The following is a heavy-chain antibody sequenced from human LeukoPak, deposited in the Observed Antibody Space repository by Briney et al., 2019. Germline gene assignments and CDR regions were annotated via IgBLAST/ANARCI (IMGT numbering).Heavy chain of an antibody. CDR2: INTDGSST. V-gene: IGHV3-74*01. D-gene: IGHD3-22*01. J-gene: IGHJ4*02. Sequence: EGSLRLSCAASGFTFSNYWMHWVRQDPGKGLIWVSRINTDGSSTTYADSVKGRFTISRDNAKNTLYLQMNSLRAEDTAVYYCARAYYYDSSGYYPVDYWGQGTLVTVSS. CDR1: GFTFSNYW. CDR3: ARAYYYDSSGYYPVDY.